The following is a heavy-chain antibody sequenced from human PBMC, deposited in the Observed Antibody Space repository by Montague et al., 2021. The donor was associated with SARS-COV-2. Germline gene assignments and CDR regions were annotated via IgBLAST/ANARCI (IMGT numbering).Heavy chain of an antibody. D-gene: IGHD3-10*01. V-gene: IGHV4-39*07. CDR2: INHSANT. CDR3: ASGIYPSGSYYNRYYYGLNI. J-gene: IGHJ6*02. CDR1: GDSISSSDYY. Sequence: SETLSLTCSVSGDSISSSDYYWGWIRQPPEKGLEWIGEINHSANTKYNPSLKSPVTISIDTSKNQFSLKMTSVTAADTATYYCASGIYPSGSYYNRYYYGLNIWGQGTTVIVSS.